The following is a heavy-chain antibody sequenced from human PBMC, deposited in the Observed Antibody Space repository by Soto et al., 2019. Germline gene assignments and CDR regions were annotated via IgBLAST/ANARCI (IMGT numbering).Heavy chain of an antibody. D-gene: IGHD1-26*01. V-gene: IGHV5-10-1*01. J-gene: IGHJ5*02. CDR3: ARTQHPYSGSHPPWWFDP. CDR2: IDPSDSYT. Sequence: LGESLKISCKGSGYSFTSYWISWVRQMPGKGLEWMGRIDPSDSYTNYSPSFQGHVTISADKPISTAYLQWSSLKASDTAMYYCARTQHPYSGSHPPWWFDPWGQGTLVTVSS. CDR1: GYSFTSYW.